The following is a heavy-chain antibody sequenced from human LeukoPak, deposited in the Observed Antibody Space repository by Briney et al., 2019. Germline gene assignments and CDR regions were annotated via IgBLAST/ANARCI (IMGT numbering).Heavy chain of an antibody. CDR3: ARERLQSSSLEGYYYWYMDV. D-gene: IGHD6-6*01. Sequence: GASVKVSCKASGCTFSSYAISWVRQAPGQGLEWMGGIIPNFGTANYAQKFQGRVTITADKSTSTAYMELSSLRSDDTAVYYCARERLQSSSLEGYYYWYMDVWGKGTTVAVSS. V-gene: IGHV1-69*06. CDR2: IIPNFGTA. CDR1: GCTFSSYA. J-gene: IGHJ6*03.